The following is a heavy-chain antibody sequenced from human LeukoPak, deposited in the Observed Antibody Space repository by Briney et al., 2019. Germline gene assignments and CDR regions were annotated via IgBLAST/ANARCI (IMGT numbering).Heavy chain of an antibody. J-gene: IGHJ3*02. CDR2: INPNSGGT. CDR3: AGTMVRGVIKRGAFDI. V-gene: IGHV1-2*02. CDR1: GYTFTGYY. Sequence: ASVKVSCKASGYTFTGYYMHWVRQAPGQGLEWMGWINPNSGGTNYAQKFQGRVTMTRDMSISTAYMELSRLRSDDTAVYYCAGTMVRGVIKRGAFDIWGQGTMVTVSS. D-gene: IGHD3-10*01.